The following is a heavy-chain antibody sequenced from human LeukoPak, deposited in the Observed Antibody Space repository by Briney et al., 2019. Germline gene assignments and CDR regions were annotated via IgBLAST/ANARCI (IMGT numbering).Heavy chain of an antibody. Sequence: SETLSLTCTVSGGSISSGGYHWSWTRQHPGKGLEWIGYIYYSGSTYYNPSLKSRVTISVDTSKNQFSLKLSSVTAADTAVYYCARGPRGRPDYWGQGTLVTVSS. CDR1: GGSISSGGYH. D-gene: IGHD3-16*01. V-gene: IGHV4-31*03. CDR2: IYYSGST. CDR3: ARGPRGRPDY. J-gene: IGHJ4*02.